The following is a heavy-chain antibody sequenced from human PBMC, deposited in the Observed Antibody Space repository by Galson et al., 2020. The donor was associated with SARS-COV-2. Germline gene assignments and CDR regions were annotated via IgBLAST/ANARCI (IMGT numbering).Heavy chain of an antibody. J-gene: IGHJ4*02. CDR1: GFTFSSYA. CDR3: ARVSSGSYWGYFDY. V-gene: IGHV3-30-3*01. CDR2: ISYDGRNK. Sequence: TRGSLRLSCAASGFTFSSYAMHWVRQAPGKGLEWVAVISYDGRNKYYAASVKGRFTISRDNSKNTLYLQMNSLRAEDTAVYYCARVSSGSYWGYFDYWGQGTLVTVSS. D-gene: IGHD1-26*01.